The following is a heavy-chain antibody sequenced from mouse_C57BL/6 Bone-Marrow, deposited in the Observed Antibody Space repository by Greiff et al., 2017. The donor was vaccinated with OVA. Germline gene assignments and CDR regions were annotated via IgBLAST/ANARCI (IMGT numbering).Heavy chain of an antibody. J-gene: IGHJ4*01. V-gene: IGHV1-64*01. D-gene: IGHD4-1*01. CDR2: IHPNSGST. CDR1: GYTFTSYG. Sequence: QVQLQQPGAELVKPGASVKLSCKASGYTFTSYGMHGVKQRPGQGLEWIGMIHPNSGSTNYNEKFKSKATLTVDKSSSTAYMQLSSLTSEDSAVYYCARNWVYAMDYWGQGTSVTVSS. CDR3: ARNWVYAMDY.